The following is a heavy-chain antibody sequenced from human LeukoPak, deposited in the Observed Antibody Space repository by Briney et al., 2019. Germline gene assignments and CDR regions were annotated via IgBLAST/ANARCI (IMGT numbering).Heavy chain of an antibody. CDR2: IKSDGST. CDR3: ARAPAEIGGYYPEYFRH. V-gene: IGHV3-74*01. D-gene: IGHD3-22*01. J-gene: IGHJ1*01. Sequence: GGPLRLSCAASGFTFSRYWMHWVRQAPGKGLVWVSRIKSDGSTNYADSVKGRFTISRDNAKNTVSLQMNSLRAEDTGVYYCARAPAEIGGYYPEYFRHWGQGTLVTVSS. CDR1: GFTFSRYW.